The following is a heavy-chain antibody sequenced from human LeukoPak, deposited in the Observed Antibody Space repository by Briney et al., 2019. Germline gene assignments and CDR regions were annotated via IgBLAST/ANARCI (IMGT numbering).Heavy chain of an antibody. J-gene: IGHJ4*02. D-gene: IGHD3-22*01. Sequence: ASVKVSCKASGYTFTSYYMHWVRQAPGQGLEWMGIINPSGGSTSYAQKFQGRVTMTRDTSTSTVYMELSSLRSDDTAVYYCASGYSPYYFDYWGQGTLVTVSS. CDR3: ASGYSPYYFDY. CDR2: INPSGGST. V-gene: IGHV1-46*01. CDR1: GYTFTSYY.